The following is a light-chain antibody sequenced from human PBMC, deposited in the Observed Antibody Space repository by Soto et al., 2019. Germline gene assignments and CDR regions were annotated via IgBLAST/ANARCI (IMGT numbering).Light chain of an antibody. J-gene: IGKJ4*01. CDR2: AAS. V-gene: IGKV1-39*01. Sequence: DIQMTQSPSSLSASVGDRITITCRASQNVGSYLSWYQQRSGEAPKRLIYAASKLQSGVSSRFSGSGSGTDFTLLISSLQPEDCATYFCQQSYNTSLTFGGGTVVEI. CDR1: QNVGSY. CDR3: QQSYNTSLT.